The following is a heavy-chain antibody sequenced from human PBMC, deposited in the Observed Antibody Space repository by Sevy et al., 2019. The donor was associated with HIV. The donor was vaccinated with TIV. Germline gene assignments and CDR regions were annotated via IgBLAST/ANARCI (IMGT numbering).Heavy chain of an antibody. D-gene: IGHD2-15*01. J-gene: IGHJ5*02. CDR3: VREGAPYRNIRYCSGNNCFYNWFDP. V-gene: IGHV3-30-3*01. CDR2: ISSDGDNT. Sequence: GGSLRLSCAASGFSFNDYALHWVCQAPGKGLEWVAIISSDGDNTYYADTVKGRFTISRDNSKNTVYLQMNRLRAEDTAFYHCVREGAPYRNIRYCSGNNCFYNWFDPWGQGSLVTVSS. CDR1: GFSFNDYA.